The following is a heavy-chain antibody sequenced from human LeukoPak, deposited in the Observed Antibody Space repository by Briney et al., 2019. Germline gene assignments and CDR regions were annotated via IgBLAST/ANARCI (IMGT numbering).Heavy chain of an antibody. CDR3: ARGGEDGGYYWGFQLGFDP. CDR1: GGSISSYY. D-gene: IGHD3-3*01. J-gene: IGHJ5*02. Sequence: SETLSLTCTVSGGSISSYYWSWIRQPPGKGLEWIGYIYYSGSTNCNPSLKSRVTISVDTSKNQFSLKLSSVTAADTAVYYCARGGEDGGYYWGFQLGFDPWGQGTLVTASS. CDR2: IYYSGST. V-gene: IGHV4-59*12.